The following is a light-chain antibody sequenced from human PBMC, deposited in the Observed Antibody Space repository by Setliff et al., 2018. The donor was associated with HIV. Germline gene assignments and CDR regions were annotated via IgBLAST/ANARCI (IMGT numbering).Light chain of an antibody. CDR3: CSYAGNFLHV. Sequence: QSALTQPRSVSGSRGQSVTISCTGTSSDVGFFNYVSWYQQHPGKAPKLMIYEVNKRPSGVPDRFSGSKSGNTASLTISGLQAEDGTDYYCCSYAGNFLHVFGTGTKVTVL. J-gene: IGLJ1*01. V-gene: IGLV2-11*01. CDR1: SSDVGFFNY. CDR2: EVN.